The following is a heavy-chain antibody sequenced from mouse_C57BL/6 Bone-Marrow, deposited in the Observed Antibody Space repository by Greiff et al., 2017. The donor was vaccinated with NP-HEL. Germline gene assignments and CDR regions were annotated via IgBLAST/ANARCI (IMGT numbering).Heavy chain of an antibody. Sequence: QVQLKQPGAELVMPGASVKLSCKASGYTFTSYWMHWVKQRPGQGLEWIGEIDPSDSYTNYNQKFKGKSTLTVDKSSSTAYMQLSSLTSEDSAVYYCAREGNWVFAYWGQGTLVTVSA. D-gene: IGHD4-1*01. CDR3: AREGNWVFAY. J-gene: IGHJ3*01. V-gene: IGHV1-69*01. CDR2: IDPSDSYT. CDR1: GYTFTSYW.